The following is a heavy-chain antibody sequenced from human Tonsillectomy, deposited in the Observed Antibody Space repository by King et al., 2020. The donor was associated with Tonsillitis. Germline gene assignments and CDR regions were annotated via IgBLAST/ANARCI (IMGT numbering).Heavy chain of an antibody. CDR3: ASFYCGGDCHYDY. Sequence: VQLQESGPGLGKPSQTLSLTCAVSGGSLSSGGYSWSWIRQPPGKGLEWIGYIYYSGTTYYNPSLKSRVTISVDTSNNQFSLKLSSVTAADTAVYYCASFYCGGDCHYDYWGQGTLVTVSS. CDR2: IYYSGTT. CDR1: GGSLSSGGYS. D-gene: IGHD2-21*02. J-gene: IGHJ4*02. V-gene: IGHV4-30-4*07.